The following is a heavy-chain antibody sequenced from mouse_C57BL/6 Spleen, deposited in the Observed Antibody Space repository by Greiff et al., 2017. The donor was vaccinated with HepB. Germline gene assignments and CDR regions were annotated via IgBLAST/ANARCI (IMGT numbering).Heavy chain of an antibody. J-gene: IGHJ1*03. CDR2: IYPGDGDT. V-gene: IGHV1-80*01. CDR1: GYAFSSYW. CDR3: ARGGVGYFDV. Sequence: VKLMESGAELVKPGASVKISCKASGYAFSSYWMNWVKQRPGKGLEWIGQIYPGDGDTNYNGKFKGKATLTADKSSSTAYMQLSSLTSEDSAVYFCARGGVGYFDVWGTGTTVTVSS.